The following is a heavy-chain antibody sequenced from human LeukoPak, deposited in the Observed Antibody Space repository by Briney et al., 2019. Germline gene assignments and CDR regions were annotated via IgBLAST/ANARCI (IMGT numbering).Heavy chain of an antibody. CDR1: GFTFSNYA. J-gene: IGHJ4*02. Sequence: GGSLRLSCAASGFTFSNYAMSWVRQAPGKGLEWVSAVSASGDFTYYADSVKGRFTISRDDSRNTLYLQMNSLRAEDSAVFYCAKCTTGNAHYPIDYWGQGALVTVSS. V-gene: IGHV3-23*01. D-gene: IGHD4-17*01. CDR3: AKCTTGNAHYPIDY. CDR2: VSASGDFT.